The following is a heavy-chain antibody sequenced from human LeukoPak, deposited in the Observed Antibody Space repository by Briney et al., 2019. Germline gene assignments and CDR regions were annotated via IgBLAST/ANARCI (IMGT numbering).Heavy chain of an antibody. CDR1: GFTFDDYA. J-gene: IGHJ5*02. D-gene: IGHD5-12*01. CDR3: AKDSGSSSGYESWFDP. Sequence: GGSLRLSCAAPGFTFDDYAMHWVRQAPGKGLEWVSGISWSSDNIDYADSVKGRFTISRDNAKNSLYLQMNSLRVEDTALYYCAKDSGSSSGYESWFDPWGQGTLVTVSS. CDR2: ISWSSDNI. V-gene: IGHV3-9*01.